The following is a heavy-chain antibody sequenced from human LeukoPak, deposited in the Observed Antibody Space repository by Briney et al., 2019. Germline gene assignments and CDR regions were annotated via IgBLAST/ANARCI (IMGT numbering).Heavy chain of an antibody. Sequence: PSETLSLTCTVSGGSISSYYWSWIRQPAGKGLEWIGRIYTSGSTNYNPSLKSRVTMSVDTSKNQFSLKLSSVTAVGTAVYYCASSSSSWFSTRYYYGMDVWGQGTTVTVSS. CDR1: GGSISSYY. V-gene: IGHV4-4*07. D-gene: IGHD6-13*01. CDR3: ASSSSSWFSTRYYYGMDV. CDR2: IYTSGST. J-gene: IGHJ6*02.